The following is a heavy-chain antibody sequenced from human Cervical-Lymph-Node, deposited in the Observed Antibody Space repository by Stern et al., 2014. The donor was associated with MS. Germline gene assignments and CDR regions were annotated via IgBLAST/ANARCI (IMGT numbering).Heavy chain of an antibody. CDR3: ARDTMVRV. CDR1: GYTFNTYG. Sequence: QLVQSGAEVKKPGASVKVSCKASGYTFNTYGINWVRQAPGQGLEWMGRSSAYNGNPKYAQKFQGRVTMTRDTSTSTAYMELRSLRSDDTAVYYCARDTMVRVWGQGTQVTVSS. V-gene: IGHV1-18*01. CDR2: SSAYNGNP. D-gene: IGHD3-10*01. J-gene: IGHJ4*02.